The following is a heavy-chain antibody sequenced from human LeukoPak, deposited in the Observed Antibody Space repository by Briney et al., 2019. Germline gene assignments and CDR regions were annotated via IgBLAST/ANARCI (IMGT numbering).Heavy chain of an antibody. CDR2: IRFDGSDK. V-gene: IGHV3-30*02. CDR3: ARDGGSYLGDY. CDR1: GFTFNNYG. Sequence: GGSLRLSCAASGFTFNNYGIHWVRQAPGKGLEWVAFIRFDGSDKYYADYVKGRFTISRDNSKNTLYLQMNSLRAEDTAVYYCARDGGSYLGDYWGQGTLVTVSS. J-gene: IGHJ4*02. D-gene: IGHD1-26*01.